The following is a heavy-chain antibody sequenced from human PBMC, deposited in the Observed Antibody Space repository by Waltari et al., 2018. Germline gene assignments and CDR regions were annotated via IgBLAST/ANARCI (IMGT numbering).Heavy chain of an antibody. CDR2: ISYDGSNK. J-gene: IGHJ4*02. V-gene: IGHV3-30*01. Sequence: QVQLVESGGGVVQPGRSLRLSCAASGFPFKNYAIHWVRQAPGKGLEWVAVISYDGSNKYYADPVKGRFTTSRDNSKNTLYLQMNSLRVEDTAVYYCARDSYGSDYWGQGTLVTVSS. CDR1: GFPFKNYA. D-gene: IGHD3-10*01. CDR3: ARDSYGSDY.